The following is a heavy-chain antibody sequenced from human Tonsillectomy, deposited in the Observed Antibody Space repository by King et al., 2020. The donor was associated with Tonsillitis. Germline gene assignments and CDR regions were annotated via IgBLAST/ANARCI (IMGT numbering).Heavy chain of an antibody. Sequence: QLVQSGAEVKKPGASVKVSCKASGYTFTSYGISWVRQAPGQGLEWMGWISAYNGNTNYAQKLQGRVTMTTDTSTSTAYMELRILRSDHTAVYYGARAHPKPSIAAAGIVYWGQGTLVTVSS. V-gene: IGHV1-18*01. CDR3: ARAHPKPSIAAAGIVY. J-gene: IGHJ4*02. D-gene: IGHD6-13*01. CDR1: GYTFTSYG. CDR2: ISAYNGNT.